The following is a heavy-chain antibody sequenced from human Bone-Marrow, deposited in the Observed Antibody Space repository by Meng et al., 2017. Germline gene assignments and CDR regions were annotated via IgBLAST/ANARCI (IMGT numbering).Heavy chain of an antibody. D-gene: IGHD5-18*01. V-gene: IGHV4-34*01. CDR3: ARQKFSYGLGPPAY. CDR1: GGSFRGYF. CDR2: INHRGST. Sequence: QVQLQQWGAGLLKPSETLSLTCGVYGGSFRGYFCAWIRQPPGKGLEWIGEINHRGSTNYNPSLKSRVTISVDTSKSQVSLNLSSVTAADTAVYYCARQKFSYGLGPPAYWGQGTLVTVSS. J-gene: IGHJ4*02.